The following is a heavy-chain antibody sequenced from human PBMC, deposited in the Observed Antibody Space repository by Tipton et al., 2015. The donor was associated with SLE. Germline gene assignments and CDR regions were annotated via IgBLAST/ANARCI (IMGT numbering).Heavy chain of an antibody. V-gene: IGHV3-64*01. J-gene: IGHJ5*02. D-gene: IGHD2-21*01. Sequence: SLRLSCAASGFTFSDYAMHWVRQTSGKGLECVSGINGGGGSTYYANSVKGRFTISRDNSKNTLFLQMGSLRAEDMAVYYCVRSSLCPYPNWFGPWSLGSLVAVSS. CDR1: GFTFSDYA. CDR3: VRSSLCPYPNWFGP. CDR2: INGGGGST.